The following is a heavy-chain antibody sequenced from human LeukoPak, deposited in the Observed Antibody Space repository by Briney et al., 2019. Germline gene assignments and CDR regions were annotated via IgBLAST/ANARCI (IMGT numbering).Heavy chain of an antibody. Sequence: ASVKVSCKASGYTFTGYYMHWVRQAPGQGLEWMGWINPNSGGTNYAQKFQSRVTMTRDTSISTAYMELSRLRSDDTAVYYCARELVGATDPADYWGQGTLVTVSS. CDR2: INPNSGGT. V-gene: IGHV1-2*02. D-gene: IGHD1-26*01. CDR3: ARELVGATDPADY. CDR1: GYTFTGYY. J-gene: IGHJ4*02.